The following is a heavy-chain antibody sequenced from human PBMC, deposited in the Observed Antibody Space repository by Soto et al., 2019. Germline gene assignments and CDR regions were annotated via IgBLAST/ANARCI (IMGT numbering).Heavy chain of an antibody. J-gene: IGHJ1*01. CDR3: AKDGDFGEDGPAEYFEH. V-gene: IGHV3-23*01. CDR1: GFTFKNYG. CDR2: TTGSGANK. D-gene: IGHD4-17*01. Sequence: EVNLLESGGGLVQPGESLRISCVGSGFTFKNYGMTWVLQAPGKGLEWVSGTTGSGANKHYADSVRGRFTISRDNSKKTWYLEMKRLRVEDTAVYYCAKDGDFGEDGPAEYFEHWGQGTLVTVSS.